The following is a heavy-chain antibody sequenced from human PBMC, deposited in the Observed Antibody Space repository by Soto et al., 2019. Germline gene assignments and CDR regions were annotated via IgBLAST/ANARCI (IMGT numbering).Heavy chain of an antibody. Sequence: TLYLSYDVSGGSISRGGYSWSWIRTPPGRGLEWIGYIYHSGSTYYSPSFQGLVTISVDKSISTAYLQWNSLQASDTATYYCTKGAERTVQRFLDWVCGHWGQGTPVTVSS. CDR3: TKGAERTVQRFLDWVCGH. CDR1: GGSISRGGYS. V-gene: IGHV4-30-2*01. D-gene: IGHD3-9*01. J-gene: IGHJ4*02. CDR2: IYHSGST.